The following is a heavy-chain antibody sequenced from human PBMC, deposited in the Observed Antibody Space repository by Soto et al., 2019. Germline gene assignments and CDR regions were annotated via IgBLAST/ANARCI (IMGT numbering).Heavy chain of an antibody. Sequence: EVQLVESGGGLVQPGGSLRLSCAASGFTFSSYSMNWVRQAPGKGLEWVSYISSSSSNIYYADSVKGRFTISRDNAKTSLYLQMNSLRHEDTADYYCARDYRETHAYSNNTLSWYDPWRQGTLVTVSS. CDR3: ARDYRETHAYSNNTLSWYDP. D-gene: IGHD4-4*01. CDR2: ISSSSSNI. J-gene: IGHJ5*02. V-gene: IGHV3-48*02. CDR1: GFTFSSYS.